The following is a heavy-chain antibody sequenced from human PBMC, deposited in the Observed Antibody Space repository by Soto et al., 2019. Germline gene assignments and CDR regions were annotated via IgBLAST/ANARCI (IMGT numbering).Heavy chain of an antibody. V-gene: IGHV3-48*03. CDR3: ERETLRDAIDI. J-gene: IGHJ3*02. CDR2: IRANDESI. CDR1: GFDCRRCG. Sequence: PGGSLRLSCVASGFDCRRCGMNWVRQAPGKGLEWVSNIRANDESIYYADSVKGRVSVSRDNAKNSLFLEMNSLRVDDTAVYYCERETLRDAIDIWGQGTMVTVSS.